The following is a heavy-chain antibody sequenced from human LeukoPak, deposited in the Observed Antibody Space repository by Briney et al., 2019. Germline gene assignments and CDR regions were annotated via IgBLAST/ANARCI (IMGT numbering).Heavy chain of an antibody. Sequence: SETLSLTCIVSGGSVSSGSYYWNWIRQPPGKGLQWIGYVYYSGSTNYNPSLKNGVTISVDTSKNQFSLKLSSVTAADTAVYYCARGGDGYSQRLDYWGQGTLVTVSS. J-gene: IGHJ4*02. CDR3: ARGGDGYSQRLDY. D-gene: IGHD5-24*01. V-gene: IGHV4-61*01. CDR2: VYYSGST. CDR1: GGSVSSGSYY.